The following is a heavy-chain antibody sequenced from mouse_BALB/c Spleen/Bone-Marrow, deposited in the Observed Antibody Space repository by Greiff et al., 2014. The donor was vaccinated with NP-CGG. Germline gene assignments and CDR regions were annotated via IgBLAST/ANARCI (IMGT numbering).Heavy chain of an antibody. CDR3: ARDGSSFYWYFDV. V-gene: IGHV7-3*02. J-gene: IGHJ1*01. Sequence: DVHLVESGGGLVQPGGSLRLSCATSGFTFTDYYMSWVRQPPGKALEWLAFIRNKANGYTTEYSASVKGRFTISRDNSQSILCLQMNTLRAEDSATYYCARDGSSFYWYFDVWGAGTTVTVSS. CDR1: GFTFTDYY. D-gene: IGHD1-1*01. CDR2: IRNKANGYTT.